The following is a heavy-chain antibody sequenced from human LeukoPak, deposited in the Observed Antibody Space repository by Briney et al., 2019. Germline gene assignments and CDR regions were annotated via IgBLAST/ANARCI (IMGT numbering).Heavy chain of an antibody. CDR2: IGTAGDT. J-gene: IGHJ4*02. Sequence: GGSLRLSCATSGFTFRNFDLHWVRQATGEGLEWVSAIGTAGDTYYPDSVKGRFTISRDNAKNSLYLQVSSLRAEDTAVYYCARDRRHCSFTNCYNAYFDYWGQGTLVTVSS. CDR3: ARDRRHCSFTNCYNAYFDY. CDR1: GFTFRNFD. D-gene: IGHD2-2*02. V-gene: IGHV3-13*01.